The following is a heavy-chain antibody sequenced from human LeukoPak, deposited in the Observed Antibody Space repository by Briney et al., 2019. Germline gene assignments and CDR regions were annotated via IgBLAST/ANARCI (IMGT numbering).Heavy chain of an antibody. CDR3: AREIFWSGYYSNLHFDY. CDR1: EFTFSSYN. V-gene: IGHV3-21*01. J-gene: IGHJ4*02. CDR2: ISSSSTYI. D-gene: IGHD3-3*01. Sequence: GGSLRLSCAASEFTFSSYNMNWVRQAPGKGLEWVSSISSSSTYIYYADSVKGRFTISRDNAKNSLYLQMNSLRAEDTAVYYCAREIFWSGYYSNLHFDYWGQGTLVTVSS.